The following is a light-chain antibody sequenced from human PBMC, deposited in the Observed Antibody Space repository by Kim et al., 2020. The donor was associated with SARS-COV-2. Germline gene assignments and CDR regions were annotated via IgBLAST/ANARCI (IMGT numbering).Light chain of an antibody. CDR2: QDD. V-gene: IGLV3-1*01. J-gene: IGLJ2*01. CDR1: NLGSKD. CDR3: QVWDEYKVV. Sequence: SYEMTQPPSVSVSPGQTATITCSGDNLGSKDVSWYQQTPGQSPVLVLYQDDRRPSGIPERFSGSNSGDTATLTISGTQTVDEADYFCQVWDEYKVVFGGG.